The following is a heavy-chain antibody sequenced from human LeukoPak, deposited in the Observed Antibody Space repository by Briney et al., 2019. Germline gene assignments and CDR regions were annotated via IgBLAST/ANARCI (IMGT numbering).Heavy chain of an antibody. J-gene: IGHJ4*02. Sequence: ASVKVSCKASGYTFTSYGISWVRQAPGQGLEWMGWISAYNGNTNYAQKLQGRVTMTTDTSTSTAYMELRSLRSDDTAVYYCARTYYYDSSGPGGYWGQGTLVTVSS. V-gene: IGHV1-18*01. CDR2: ISAYNGNT. CDR3: ARTYYYDSSGPGGY. CDR1: GYTFTSYG. D-gene: IGHD3-22*01.